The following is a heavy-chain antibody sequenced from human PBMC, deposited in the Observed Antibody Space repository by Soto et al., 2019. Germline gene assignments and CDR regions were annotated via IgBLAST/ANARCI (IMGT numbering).Heavy chain of an antibody. CDR2: IIPIFGTA. Sequence: SVKVSCKASGGTFSSYAISWVRQAPGQGLEWMGGIIPIFGTANYAQKFQGRVTITADESTSTAYMELSRLRSDGTAVYYCASWYLTYYYGMDVWGKGTTVTVSS. CDR3: ASWYLTYYYGMDV. V-gene: IGHV1-69*13. D-gene: IGHD6-13*01. J-gene: IGHJ6*04. CDR1: GGTFSSYA.